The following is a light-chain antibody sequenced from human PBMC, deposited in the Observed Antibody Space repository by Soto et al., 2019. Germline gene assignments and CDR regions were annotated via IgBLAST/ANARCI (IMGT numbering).Light chain of an antibody. V-gene: IGLV4-69*01. CDR2: VNSDGSH. CDR1: RGYSSYA. CDR3: QTWGTGILV. Sequence: QSVLTQSPSASASLGASVKLTCTLSRGYSSYAIAWHQQQPEKGPRYLMKVNSDGSHSKGDGIPDRFSGSSSGAERYLTISSLQSEDEADYYCQTWGTGILVFGGGTKLTVL. J-gene: IGLJ3*02.